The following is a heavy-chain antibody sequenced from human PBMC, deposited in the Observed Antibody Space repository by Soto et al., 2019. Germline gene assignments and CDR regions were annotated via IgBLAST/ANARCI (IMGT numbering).Heavy chain of an antibody. V-gene: IGHV1-69*13. J-gene: IGHJ3*02. CDR2: IIPIFGTA. D-gene: IGHD3-22*01. CDR3: ARDRIPYYDSSGYYRHLGHDAFDI. Sequence: SVKVSCKASGGTFSSYAISWVRQAPGQGLEWIGRIIPIFGTANYAQKYRGRVTITADESTSTAYMELSSLRSEDTAVYYCARDRIPYYDSSGYYRHLGHDAFDIWGQGTMVTVSS. CDR1: GGTFSSYA.